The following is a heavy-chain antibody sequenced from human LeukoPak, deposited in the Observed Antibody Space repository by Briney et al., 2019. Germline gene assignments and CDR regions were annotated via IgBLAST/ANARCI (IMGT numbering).Heavy chain of an antibody. V-gene: IGHV3-21*01. CDR1: GFTFSSYS. CDR3: ARGGSYSSGCFDY. Sequence: GGSLRLSCAASGFTFSSYSMNWVRQAPGKGLEWVSSISSSSSYIYYADSVKGRFTISRDNAKNSLYLQMNSLRAEDTAVYYCARGGSYSSGCFDYWGQGTLVTVSS. D-gene: IGHD6-19*01. J-gene: IGHJ4*02. CDR2: ISSSSSYI.